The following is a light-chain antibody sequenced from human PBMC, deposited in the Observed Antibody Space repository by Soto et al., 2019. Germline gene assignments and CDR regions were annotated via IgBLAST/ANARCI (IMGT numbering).Light chain of an antibody. Sequence: DIVMTHSPATLSLSPWERATLSCRASQSVRCNLAWHQQKPGQAPRLLIYAASTRATGVPARFSGSGSGTKFTLTISDLQSEDFAVYFCQHYDIWPLTFGGGTKVDI. CDR1: QSVRCN. J-gene: IGKJ4*01. CDR3: QHYDIWPLT. V-gene: IGKV3-15*01. CDR2: AAS.